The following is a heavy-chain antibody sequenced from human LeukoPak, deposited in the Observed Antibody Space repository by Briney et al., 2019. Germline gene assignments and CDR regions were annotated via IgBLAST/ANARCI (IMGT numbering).Heavy chain of an antibody. Sequence: GRSLRLSCAASGFTFSSYGMHWVRQAPGKGLEWVAVISYDGSNKYYADSVKGRFTISRDNSKNTLYLQMNSLRAEDTAVYYCAKDHTVVVVAATPDYWGQGTLVTVSS. J-gene: IGHJ4*02. CDR1: GFTFSSYG. CDR3: AKDHTVVVVAATPDY. V-gene: IGHV3-30*18. D-gene: IGHD2-15*01. CDR2: ISYDGSNK.